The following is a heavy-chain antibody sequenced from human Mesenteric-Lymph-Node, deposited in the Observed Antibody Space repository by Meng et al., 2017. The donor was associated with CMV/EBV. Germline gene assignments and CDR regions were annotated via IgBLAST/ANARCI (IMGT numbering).Heavy chain of an antibody. Sequence: KVSCKASGYTFTGYSMHWVRQAPGQGLEWMGRINPNSGGTNYAQKFQGRVTMTRDTSISTAYMELSRLRSDDTAVYYCAREYSSSPGYWGQGTLVTVSS. D-gene: IGHD6-13*01. V-gene: IGHV1-2*06. J-gene: IGHJ4*02. CDR1: GYTFTGYS. CDR2: INPNSGGT. CDR3: AREYSSSPGY.